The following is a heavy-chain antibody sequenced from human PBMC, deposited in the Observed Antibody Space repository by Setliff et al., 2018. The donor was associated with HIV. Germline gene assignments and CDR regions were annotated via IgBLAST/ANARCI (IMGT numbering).Heavy chain of an antibody. Sequence: PGGSLRLSCAASGFTFSSYAMHWVRQAPGKGLEWVAVISYDGSNKYYADSVKGRFTISRDNSKNTLYLQMNSLRAEDTAVYYCANLPFRIAVAGPDAGGAFDIWGQGTMVTVSS. CDR1: GFTFSSYA. CDR3: ANLPFRIAVAGPDAGGAFDI. D-gene: IGHD6-13*01. V-gene: IGHV3-30*04. J-gene: IGHJ3*02. CDR2: ISYDGSNK.